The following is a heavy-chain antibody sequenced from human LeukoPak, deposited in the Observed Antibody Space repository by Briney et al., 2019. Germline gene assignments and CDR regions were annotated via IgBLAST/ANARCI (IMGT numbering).Heavy chain of an antibody. CDR2: TRNEANSYTT. CDR1: GFTFSDHY. D-gene: IGHD2-8*01. CDR3: TRDDGLVF. V-gene: IGHV3-72*01. Sequence: GGSLRLSCAASGFTFSDHYMDWVRQAPGKGLEWIGRTRNEANSYTTEYAAFVRGRFTISGDDSKNSLYLQMNGLKTEDTAVYYCTRDDGLVFWGQGTLVTVSS. J-gene: IGHJ4*02.